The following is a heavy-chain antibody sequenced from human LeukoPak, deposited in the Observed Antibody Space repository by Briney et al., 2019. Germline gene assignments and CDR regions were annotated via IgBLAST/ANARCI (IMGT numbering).Heavy chain of an antibody. CDR1: GYTFTGYY. CDR2: INPNSGGT. Sequence: EASVKVSCKASGYTFTGYYMHWVRQAPGQGLEWMGWINPNSGGTNYAQKFQGRVTMTRDTSISTAYMELSRLRSDDTAVYYCARPSYYYYYMDVWGKGTTVTVSS. CDR3: ARPSYYYYYMDV. J-gene: IGHJ6*03. V-gene: IGHV1-2*02.